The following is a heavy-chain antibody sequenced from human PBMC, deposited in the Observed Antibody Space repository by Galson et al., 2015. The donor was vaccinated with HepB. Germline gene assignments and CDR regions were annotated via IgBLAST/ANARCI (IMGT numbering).Heavy chain of an antibody. CDR3: ARAQTQVATIWGD. J-gene: IGHJ4*02. Sequence: TLSLTCTVSGGSISSGGYYWSWIRQHPGKGLEWIGYIYYSGSTYYNPSLKSRVTISVDTSKNQFSLKLSSVTAADTAVYYCARAQTQVATIWGDWGQGTLVTVSS. CDR2: IYYSGST. D-gene: IGHD5-12*01. CDR1: GGSISSGGYY. V-gene: IGHV4-31*03.